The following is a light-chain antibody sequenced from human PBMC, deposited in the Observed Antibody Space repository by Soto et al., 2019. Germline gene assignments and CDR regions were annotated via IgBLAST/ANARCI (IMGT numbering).Light chain of an antibody. J-gene: IGLJ2*01. V-gene: IGLV1-47*01. Sequence: QSVLSQPPSASGTPGQRVTIPCSGSSSNIGSHHVNWYQHLPGTAPKLLIYRSDQRPSGVPDRFTGSQSGTSASLAISGLRSEDEAVYYCAAWGDSLVFGGGTKVTVL. CDR1: SSNIGSHH. CDR2: RSD. CDR3: AAWGDSLV.